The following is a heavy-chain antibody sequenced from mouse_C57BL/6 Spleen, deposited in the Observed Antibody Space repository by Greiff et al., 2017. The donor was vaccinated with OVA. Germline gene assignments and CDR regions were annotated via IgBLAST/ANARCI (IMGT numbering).Heavy chain of an antibody. V-gene: IGHV5-17*01. CDR1: GFTFSDYG. D-gene: IGHD2-14*01. CDR2: ISSGSSTI. Sequence: EVKLVESGGGLVKPGGSLKLSCAASGFTFSDYGMHWVRQAPEKGLEWVAYISSGSSTIYYADTVKGRFTISKDNAKNTLFLQMTSLRSEDTAMYYCARGEYDGAWFAYWGQGTLVTVSA. J-gene: IGHJ3*01. CDR3: ARGEYDGAWFAY.